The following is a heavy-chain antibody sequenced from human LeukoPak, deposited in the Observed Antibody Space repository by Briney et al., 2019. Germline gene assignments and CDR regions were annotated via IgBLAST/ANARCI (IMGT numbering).Heavy chain of an antibody. CDR1: GYRFTNYW. J-gene: IGHJ4*02. CDR3: ARPETLEQQLVIF. D-gene: IGHD6-13*01. Sequence: GESLKISFKGSGYRFTNYWIGWVRPMPGKGLEWMGIIYPGDSDTRYSPSFQGQVTISADKSISTAYLQWSSLKASDTAMYYCARPETLEQQLVIFWGQGTLVTVSS. CDR2: IYPGDSDT. V-gene: IGHV5-51*01.